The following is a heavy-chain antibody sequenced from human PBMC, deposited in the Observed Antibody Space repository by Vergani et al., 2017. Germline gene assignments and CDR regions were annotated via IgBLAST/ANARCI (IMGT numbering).Heavy chain of an antibody. J-gene: IGHJ5*02. V-gene: IGHV1-69*01. CDR3: AGDADDYGGNFRGFDP. CDR2: IIPIFGTA. CDR1: GGTFSSYA. Sequence: QVQLVQSGAEVKKPGSSVQVSCKASGGTFSSYAISWVRQAPGQGLEWMGGIIPIFGTANYAQKFQGRVTIIADESTSTAYMELSSLRSEDTAVYYCAGDADDYGGNFRGFDPWGQGTLVTVSS. D-gene: IGHD4-23*01.